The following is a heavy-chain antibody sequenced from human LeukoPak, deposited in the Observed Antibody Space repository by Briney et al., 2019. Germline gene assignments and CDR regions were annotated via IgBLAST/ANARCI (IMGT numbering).Heavy chain of an antibody. D-gene: IGHD6-19*01. CDR3: ARCGSGWYYFDY. CDR1: GFTFSDYY. V-gene: IGHV3-11*06. Sequence: GGSLRLSCAASGFTFSDYYMSWIRQAPGKGLEWVSYISSSSSHTNYADSVKGRFTISRDNAKNSLYLQMNSLRAEDTAVYYCARCGSGWYYFDYWGQGTLVTVSS. J-gene: IGHJ4*02. CDR2: ISSSSSHT.